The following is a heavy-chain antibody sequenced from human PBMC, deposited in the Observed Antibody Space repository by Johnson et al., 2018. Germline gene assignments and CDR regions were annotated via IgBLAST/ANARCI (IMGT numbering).Heavy chain of an antibody. Sequence: VQLVQSGGGLVQPGGSLRLSCAASGFTFSDHYMDWVRQAPGKGLEWVGRNRNKANSYTTEYAASVKGRFNISKDASKSNAYLQMNSLKTEDTAGYYCTRAREPFYYYDSRGKGRAFDIWGQGTMVTVSS. CDR2: NRNKANSYTT. CDR3: TRAREPFYYYDSRGKGRAFDI. CDR1: GFTFSDHY. J-gene: IGHJ3*02. D-gene: IGHD3-22*01. V-gene: IGHV3-72*01.